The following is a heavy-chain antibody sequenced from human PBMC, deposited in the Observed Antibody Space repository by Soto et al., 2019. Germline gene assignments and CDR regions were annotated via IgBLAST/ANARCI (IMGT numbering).Heavy chain of an antibody. Sequence: QVQLQESGPGLVKPSETLSLTCTVSGGSISNYYWNWIRQPPGKGLEWIGYCHYTGTTNYNPYLQSRVTISVDTSKNQFSLKLTSVTAADTAVYFCAKISVAGTIFDYWGQGALVTVSS. CDR2: CHYTGTT. D-gene: IGHD6-19*01. V-gene: IGHV4-59*01. J-gene: IGHJ4*02. CDR3: AKISVAGTIFDY. CDR1: GGSISNYY.